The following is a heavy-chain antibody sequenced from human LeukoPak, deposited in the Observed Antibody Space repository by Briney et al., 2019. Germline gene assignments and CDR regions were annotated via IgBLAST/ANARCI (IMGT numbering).Heavy chain of an antibody. Sequence: SVKVACKASGGTFSSYAISWVRQAPGQGLEWMGGIIPIFGTANYAQKFQGRVTITTDESTSTAYMELSSLRSEDTAVYYCARRQSSTSCYQCDYWGQGTLVTVSS. J-gene: IGHJ4*02. D-gene: IGHD2-2*01. CDR3: ARRQSSTSCYQCDY. V-gene: IGHV1-69*05. CDR2: IIPIFGTA. CDR1: GGTFSSYA.